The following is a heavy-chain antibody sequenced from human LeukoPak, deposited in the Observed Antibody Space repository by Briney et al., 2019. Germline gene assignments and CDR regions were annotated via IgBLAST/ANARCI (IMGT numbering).Heavy chain of an antibody. V-gene: IGHV4-30-4*01. Sequence: PSQTLSLTCTVSGGSISSGDYYWSWIRQPPGKGLEWIGYIYYSGSTYYNPSLKSRVTISVDTSKNQFSLKLSSVTAADTAVYYCARDKLGLWFGELSYYYYGMDVWGQGTTVTASS. J-gene: IGHJ6*02. CDR1: GGSISSGDYY. CDR3: ARDKLGLWFGELSYYYYGMDV. CDR2: IYYSGST. D-gene: IGHD3-10*01.